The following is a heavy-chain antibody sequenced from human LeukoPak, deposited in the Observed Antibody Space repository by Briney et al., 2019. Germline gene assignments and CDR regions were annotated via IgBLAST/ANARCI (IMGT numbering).Heavy chain of an antibody. CDR1: GYTFTNNY. CDR3: ARDQEGFDY. Sequence: ASVQVSCKASGYTFTNNYLHWVRQAPGQGLEWMGMIYPRDGSTSYAQNFQGRVTVTRDTSTTTVHMELRGLRSEDTAVYYCARDQEGFDYWGQGTVVTVSS. CDR2: IYPRDGST. V-gene: IGHV1-46*01. J-gene: IGHJ4*02.